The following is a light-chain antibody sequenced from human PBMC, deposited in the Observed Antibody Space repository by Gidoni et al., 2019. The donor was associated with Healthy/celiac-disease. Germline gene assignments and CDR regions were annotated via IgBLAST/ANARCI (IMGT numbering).Light chain of an antibody. CDR2: QAS. V-gene: IGKV1-5*03. Sequence: DTQMTQSPSTLSASVGDRVTITCRASQSISSWLAWYQQKPGKAPQLLIYQASSLESGVPSRFSGSGSGTEFTLTVSSLQPDDFATYYCQHYNSYSPTFGQGTKVEIK. J-gene: IGKJ1*01. CDR1: QSISSW. CDR3: QHYNSYSPT.